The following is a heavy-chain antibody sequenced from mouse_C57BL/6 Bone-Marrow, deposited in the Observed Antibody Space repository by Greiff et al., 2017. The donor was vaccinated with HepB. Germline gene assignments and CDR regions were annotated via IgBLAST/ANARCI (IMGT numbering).Heavy chain of an antibody. Sequence: DVKLVESGGGLVQPGGSLKLSCAASGFTFSDYYMYWVRQTPEKRLEWVAYISNGGGSTYYPDTVKGRFTISRDNAKNTLYLQMSRLKSEDTAMYYCARQNYWGQGTLVTVSA. CDR3: ARQNY. J-gene: IGHJ3*01. V-gene: IGHV5-12*01. CDR2: ISNGGGST. CDR1: GFTFSDYY.